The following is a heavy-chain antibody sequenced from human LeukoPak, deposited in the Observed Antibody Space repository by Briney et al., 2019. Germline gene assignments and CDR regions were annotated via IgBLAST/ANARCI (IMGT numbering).Heavy chain of an antibody. CDR3: ARVGYSYGRYYYYMDA. D-gene: IGHD5-18*01. Sequence: PSETLSLTCTVSGGSISSYYWSWIRQPPGKGLEWIGYIYYSGSTNYNPSLKSRVTISVDTSKNQFSLKLSSVTAADTAVYYCARVGYSYGRYYYYMDAWGKGTTVTISS. CDR1: GGSISSYY. J-gene: IGHJ6*03. V-gene: IGHV4-59*01. CDR2: IYYSGST.